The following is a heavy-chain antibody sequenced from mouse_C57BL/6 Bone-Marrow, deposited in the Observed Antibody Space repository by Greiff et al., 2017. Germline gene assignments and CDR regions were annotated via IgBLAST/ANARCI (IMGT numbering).Heavy chain of an antibody. V-gene: IGHV1-55*01. J-gene: IGHJ4*01. CDR3: ARFLRPRYAMDY. CDR2: IYPGSGST. D-gene: IGHD1-1*01. CDR1: GYTFTSYW. Sequence: QVQLQQSGAELVKPGASVKMSCKASGYTFTSYWITWVKQRPGQGLGWIGDIYPGSGSTNYNEKFKSKATLTVDTSSSTAYMQLSSLTSEDSAVYYCARFLRPRYAMDYWGQGTSVTVSS.